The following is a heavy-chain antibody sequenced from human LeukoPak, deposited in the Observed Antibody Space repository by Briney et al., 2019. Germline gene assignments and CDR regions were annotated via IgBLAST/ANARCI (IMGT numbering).Heavy chain of an antibody. CDR1: GFIFSNYW. CDR3: ATARQGAMFASEY. CDR2: IKQDGSEK. J-gene: IGHJ4*02. D-gene: IGHD3-10*02. V-gene: IGHV3-7*01. Sequence: GGSLRLSCTASGFIFSNYWMNWVRQAPGKGLEWVANIKQDGSEKYYVDSVKGRFTISRDNAKSSLYLQMNSLRAEDTAVYYCATARQGAMFASEYWGQGTLVTVSS.